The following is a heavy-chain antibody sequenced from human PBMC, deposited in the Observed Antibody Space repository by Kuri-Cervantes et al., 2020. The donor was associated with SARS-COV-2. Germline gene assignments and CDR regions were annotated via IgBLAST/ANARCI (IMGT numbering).Heavy chain of an antibody. CDR1: GGSISSYY. V-gene: IGHV4-59*12. Sequence: SCTVSGGSISSYYWSWIRQPPGKGLEWIGYIYYSGSTNYNPSLKSRVTISVDTSKNQFSLKLSSVTAADTAVYYCARLIGYSGYDYSFGYFDYWGQGTLVTVSS. D-gene: IGHD5-12*01. CDR2: IYYSGST. J-gene: IGHJ4*02. CDR3: ARLIGYSGYDYSFGYFDY.